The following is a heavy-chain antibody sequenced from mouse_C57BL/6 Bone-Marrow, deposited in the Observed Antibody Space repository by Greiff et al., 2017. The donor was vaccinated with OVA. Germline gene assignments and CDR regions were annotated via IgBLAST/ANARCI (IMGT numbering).Heavy chain of an antibody. V-gene: IGHV5-9-1*02. CDR1: GFTFSSYA. CDR3: TRDDDDGFAY. J-gene: IGHJ3*01. CDR2: ISSGGDYI. Sequence: EVKVVESGEGLVKPGGSLKLSCAASGFTFSSYAMSWVRQTPEKRLEWVAYISSGGDYIYYADTVKGRFTISRDNARSTLYLQMSSLKSEDTAMYYCTRDDDDGFAYWGQGTLVTVSA. D-gene: IGHD2-4*01.